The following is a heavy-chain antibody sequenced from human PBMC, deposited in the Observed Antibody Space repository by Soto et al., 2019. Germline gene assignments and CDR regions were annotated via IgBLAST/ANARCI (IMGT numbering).Heavy chain of an antibody. Sequence: PXGSLRLSCSASGFTFSSYWMSWVRQAPGKGLEWVANIKQDGSEKYYVDSVKGRFTISRDNAKNSLYLQMNSLRAEDTAVYYCARVESYYYYGMDVWGQGTTVTVSS. CDR2: IKQDGSEK. J-gene: IGHJ6*02. CDR1: GFTFSSYW. V-gene: IGHV3-7*01. D-gene: IGHD3-3*01. CDR3: ARVESYYYYGMDV.